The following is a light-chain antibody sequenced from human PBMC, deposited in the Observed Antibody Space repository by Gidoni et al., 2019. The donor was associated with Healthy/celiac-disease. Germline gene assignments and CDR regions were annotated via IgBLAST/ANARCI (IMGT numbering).Light chain of an antibody. V-gene: IGLV3-1*01. Sequence: SYELTQPPPVSVSPGQTASITCSGDNLGDKYACWYQQKPGQSPVLVIYQDSTRPSGIPERFSGSNSGNTATLTISGTQAMDEADYYCQAWDSSTARFGGGTKLTVL. CDR3: QAWDSSTAR. CDR1: NLGDKY. J-gene: IGLJ2*01. CDR2: QDS.